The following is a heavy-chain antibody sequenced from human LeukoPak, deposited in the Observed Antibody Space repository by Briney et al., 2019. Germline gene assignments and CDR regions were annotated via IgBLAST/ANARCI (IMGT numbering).Heavy chain of an antibody. D-gene: IGHD4-23*01. CDR2: ISDSGGTT. V-gene: IGHV3-23*01. J-gene: IGHJ4*02. CDR3: AKERGNNGGNTNGYFDY. CDR1: GFTFSSFA. Sequence: GGSLRLSCAASGFTFSSFAMSWVRRAPGKGLEWVSVISDSGGTTYSADSVKGRFTISRDNSKNTLYLQMISLRAEDTAAYYCAKERGNNGGNTNGYFDYWGQGTLVTVSS.